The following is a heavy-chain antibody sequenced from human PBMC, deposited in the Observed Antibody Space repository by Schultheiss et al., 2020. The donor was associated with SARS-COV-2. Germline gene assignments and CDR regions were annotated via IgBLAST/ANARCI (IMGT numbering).Heavy chain of an antibody. J-gene: IGHJ3*02. CDR1: GFTFSSYA. CDR3: AREWGFGGGAFDI. D-gene: IGHD3-10*01. Sequence: GESLKISCAASGFTFSSYAMHWVRQAPGKGLEWVAVISYDGSNKYYADSVKGRFTISRDNSKNTLYLQMNSLRGEDTAVYYCAREWGFGGGAFDIWGQGTMVTVSS. CDR2: ISYDGSNK. V-gene: IGHV3-30-3*01.